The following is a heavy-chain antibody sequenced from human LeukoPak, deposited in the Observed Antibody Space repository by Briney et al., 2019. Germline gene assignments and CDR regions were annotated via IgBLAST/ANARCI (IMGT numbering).Heavy chain of an antibody. CDR1: GGTFSSYA. J-gene: IGHJ6*04. D-gene: IGHD3-10*01. V-gene: IGHV1-69*06. CDR2: VIPIFGTA. Sequence: SVKVSCKASGGTFSSYAISRVRQAPGQGLEWMGGVIPIFGTANYAQKFQGRVTITADKSTSTAYMELSSLRSEDTAVYYCASDFFNYGSGSYYSRHYYYGMDVWGRGTTVTVSS. CDR3: ASDFFNYGSGSYYSRHYYYGMDV.